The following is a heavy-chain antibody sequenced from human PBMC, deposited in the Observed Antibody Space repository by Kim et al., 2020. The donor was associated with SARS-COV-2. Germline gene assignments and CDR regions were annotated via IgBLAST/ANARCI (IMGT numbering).Heavy chain of an antibody. J-gene: IGHJ4*02. CDR2: ISSSSYI. CDR1: GFTFSSYS. CDR3: ARQSTTGTPRPRFDY. D-gene: IGHD1-1*01. Sequence: GGSLRLSCAASGFTFSSYSMNWVRQAPGKGLEWVSSISSSSYIYYADSVKGRFTISRDNAKNSLYLQRNSLRAEDTAVYYCARQSTTGTPRPRFDYWGQGTLVTVSS. V-gene: IGHV3-21*01.